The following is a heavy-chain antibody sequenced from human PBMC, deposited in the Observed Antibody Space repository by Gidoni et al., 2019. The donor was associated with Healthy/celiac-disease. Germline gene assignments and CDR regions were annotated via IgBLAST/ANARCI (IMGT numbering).Heavy chain of an antibody. CDR1: GGSIRSSSYY. CDR3: ARPHGVEMASFDY. D-gene: IGHD2-15*01. J-gene: IGHJ4*02. V-gene: IGHV4-39*01. CDR2: IYYSGST. Sequence: QLQLQESGPGLVKPSETLSLTCTVSGGSIRSSSYYWGWIRQPPGKGLEWIGSIYYSGSTYYNPSLKSRVTISVDTSKNQFSLKLSSVTAADTAVYYCARPHGVEMASFDYWGQGTLVTVSS.